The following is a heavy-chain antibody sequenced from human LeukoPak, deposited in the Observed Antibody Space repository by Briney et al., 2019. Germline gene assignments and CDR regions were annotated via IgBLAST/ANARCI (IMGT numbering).Heavy chain of an antibody. CDR2: IYTSGTT. CDR3: ARATGSSVPYYYYMDV. CDR1: GGSIRSGSYY. V-gene: IGHV4-61*02. Sequence: SQTLSLTCTVSGGSIRSGSYYWSWIRQPAGKGLEWIGRIYTSGTTNYNRSLKSRVTISVDTSKNQFSLKLRSVTAADTAVYYCARATGSSVPYYYYMDVWGKGTTVTVSS. J-gene: IGHJ6*03. D-gene: IGHD2-2*01.